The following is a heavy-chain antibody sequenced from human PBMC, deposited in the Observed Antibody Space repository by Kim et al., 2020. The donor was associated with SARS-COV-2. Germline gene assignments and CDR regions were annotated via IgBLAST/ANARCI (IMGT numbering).Heavy chain of an antibody. Sequence: GGSLRLSCAASGFTFSSYGMHWVRQAPGKGLEWVAVIWYDGSNKYYADSVKGRFTISRDNSKNTLYLQMNSLRAEDTAVYYCARDPTYCGGDCYPTTNYPYYYYYYGMDVWGQGTTVTVSS. J-gene: IGHJ6*02. CDR2: IWYDGSNK. D-gene: IGHD2-21*02. CDR1: GFTFSSYG. V-gene: IGHV3-33*01. CDR3: ARDPTYCGGDCYPTTNYPYYYYYYGMDV.